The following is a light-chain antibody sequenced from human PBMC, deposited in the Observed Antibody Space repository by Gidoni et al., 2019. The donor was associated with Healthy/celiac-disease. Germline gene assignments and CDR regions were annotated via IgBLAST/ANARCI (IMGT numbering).Light chain of an antibody. V-gene: IGKV1-33*01. Sequence: DIQMTQSPSSLSASVGDRVTITCQASQDISHYLNWYQQKPGKAPKLLIYDASNLETGVPSRFSGSGSGTDFTFTISRLQPEDIATYYCQQYDNLLALTFGGGTKVEIK. CDR2: DAS. J-gene: IGKJ4*01. CDR1: QDISHY. CDR3: QQYDNLLALT.